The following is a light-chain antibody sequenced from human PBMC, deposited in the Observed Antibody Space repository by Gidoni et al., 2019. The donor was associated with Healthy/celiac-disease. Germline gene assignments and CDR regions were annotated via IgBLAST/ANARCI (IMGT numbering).Light chain of an antibody. CDR3: QQYGSSPTWT. V-gene: IGKV3-20*01. Sequence: EIVLRQSPGTLSLYPGERATLSCRASQSVSSSYLAWYKQKPVQAPRLLIYGASSRSTGIPDRFSGSGSGTDFTLTISRLEPEDFAVYYCQQYGSSPTWTFGQGTKVEIK. CDR2: GAS. J-gene: IGKJ1*01. CDR1: QSVSSSY.